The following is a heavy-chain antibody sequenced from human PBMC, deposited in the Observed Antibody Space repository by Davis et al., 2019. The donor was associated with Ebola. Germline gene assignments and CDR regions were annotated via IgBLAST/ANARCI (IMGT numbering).Heavy chain of an antibody. J-gene: IGHJ4*02. CDR3: ARDGAHMGGYCSGGSCYRFYY. D-gene: IGHD2-15*01. V-gene: IGHV1-3*01. CDR2: INAGNGNT. CDR1: GYTFTSYA. Sequence: ASVKVSCKASGYTFTSYAMHWVRQAPGQRLEWMGWINAGNGNTKYSQKFQGRVTITRDTSASTAYMELSSLRSEDTAVYYCARDGAHMGGYCSGGSCYRFYYWGPGTLVTVSS.